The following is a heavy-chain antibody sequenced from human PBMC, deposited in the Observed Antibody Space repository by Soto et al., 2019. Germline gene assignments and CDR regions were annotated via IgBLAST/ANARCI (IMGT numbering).Heavy chain of an antibody. V-gene: IGHV3-23*01. CDR3: AKSPAPGIVVIGWFDP. D-gene: IGHD2-15*01. CDR2: ISGSGGST. Sequence: QPGGSLRLSCGAFGFTFSDYAMSWVRQGPGKGLERVSTISGSGGSTYYADSVKGRFTISRDNSKGTLNLQMNSLRAEDTAVYYCAKSPAPGIVVIGWFDPWGQGTRVTVSS. J-gene: IGHJ5*02. CDR1: GFTFSDYA.